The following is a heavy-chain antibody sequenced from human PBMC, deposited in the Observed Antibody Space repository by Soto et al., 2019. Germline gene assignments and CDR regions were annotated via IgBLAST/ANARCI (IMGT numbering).Heavy chain of an antibody. CDR2: ISSSSTYI. V-gene: IGHV3-21*01. Sequence: GGSLRLSCAASGFTFSSYSINWVRQAPGKGLEWISSISSSSTYIYYADSVKGRFTISRDNAKNSLYLQMNSLRAEDTAVYYCAKETIVLLPTGMKKGPFDYWGQGTLVTVSS. CDR3: AKETIVLLPTGMKKGPFDY. J-gene: IGHJ4*02. D-gene: IGHD2-2*01. CDR1: GFTFSSYS.